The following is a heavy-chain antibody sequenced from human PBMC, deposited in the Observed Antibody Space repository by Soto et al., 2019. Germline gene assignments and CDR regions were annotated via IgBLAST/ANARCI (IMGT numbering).Heavy chain of an antibody. D-gene: IGHD3-3*01. V-gene: IGHV4-30-4*01. CDR2: IHNSGSI. J-gene: IGHJ6*03. Sequence: PSETLSLTCTVSGGTISSGDYHWGGIRQPPGKGLEWIGNIHNSGSINYNPSLKSRVTISVDTSKNQFSLKLSSVTAADTAVYYCARVVGITIFEIYYYMDVWGKGTTVTVSS. CDR3: ARVVGITIFEIYYYMDV. CDR1: GGTISSGDYH.